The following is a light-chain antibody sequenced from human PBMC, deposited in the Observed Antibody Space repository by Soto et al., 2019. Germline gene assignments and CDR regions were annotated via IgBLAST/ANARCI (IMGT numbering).Light chain of an antibody. CDR1: NSDVGSYNL. CDR2: EGT. CDR3: CSYAGSTTFV. J-gene: IGLJ1*01. V-gene: IGLV2-23*01. Sequence: QSALTQPASVSGSPGQSIIISCTGTNSDVGSYNLVSWYQQHPGKAPKLLIYEGTKRPSGVSNRFSGSKSGNTASLTISWLQAEDEADYYCCSYAGSTTFVFGAGTKVTVL.